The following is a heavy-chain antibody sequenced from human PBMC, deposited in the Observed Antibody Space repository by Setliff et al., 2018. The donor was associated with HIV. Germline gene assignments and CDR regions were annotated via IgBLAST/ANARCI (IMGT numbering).Heavy chain of an antibody. Sequence: PSETLSLTCAVSGGSISSDNWWTWVRQAPGKGLEWIGEIYHSEYTNYNPSLKSRVTISVDTSKNQFSLKLSSVTAADTAVYYCARAALGYCSGGSCSPGGDAFDIWGQGTMVTVSS. J-gene: IGHJ3*02. CDR1: GGSISSDNW. D-gene: IGHD2-15*01. V-gene: IGHV4-4*02. CDR2: IYHSEYT. CDR3: ARAALGYCSGGSCSPGGDAFDI.